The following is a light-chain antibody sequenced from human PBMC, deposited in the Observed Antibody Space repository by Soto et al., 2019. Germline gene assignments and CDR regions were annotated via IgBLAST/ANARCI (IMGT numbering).Light chain of an antibody. CDR3: QVWDRNKNHVL. Sequence: SYELTQPPSVSVAPGQTAMITCGGNDIGSKSVHWYQQRPGQAPVLVVYDDRDRPSGIPERFSGSNSGSTATLTISRVEAGDEADYYSQVWDRNKNHVLFGGGTKLTVL. J-gene: IGLJ3*02. CDR1: DIGSKS. V-gene: IGLV3-21*02. CDR2: DDR.